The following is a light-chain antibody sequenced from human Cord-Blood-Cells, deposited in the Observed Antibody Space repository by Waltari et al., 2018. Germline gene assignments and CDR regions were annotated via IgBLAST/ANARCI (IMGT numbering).Light chain of an antibody. CDR3: HQYGSSPRT. V-gene: IGKV3-20*01. Sequence: EIVLTQSPGTLSLSQGERATLPCRASQSVSSSYLAWYQQKPGQAPRLIIYGASSRATGIPDRFSGSGSGTDFTLTISRLEPEDFALYYCHQYGSSPRTFGQGTKVEIK. CDR1: QSVSSSY. CDR2: GAS. J-gene: IGKJ1*01.